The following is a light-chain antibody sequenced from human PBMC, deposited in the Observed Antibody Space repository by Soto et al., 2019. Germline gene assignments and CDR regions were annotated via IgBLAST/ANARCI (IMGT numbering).Light chain of an antibody. V-gene: IGLV3-21*02. Sequence: SSALTQPPSVSVAPGQTATVTCGGNNVGSKSVHWYQQKPGQAPVLVVYDDSDRPSGIPERFSGSNSGNTATLTISRVEAGDEADYYCQVWDTTSDQGVFGTGTKVTV. CDR1: NVGSKS. CDR2: DDS. J-gene: IGLJ1*01. CDR3: QVWDTTSDQGV.